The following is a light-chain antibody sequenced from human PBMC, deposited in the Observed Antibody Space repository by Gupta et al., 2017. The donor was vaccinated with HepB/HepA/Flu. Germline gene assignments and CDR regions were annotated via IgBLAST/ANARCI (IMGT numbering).Light chain of an antibody. Sequence: QSALTQPRSVSGSPGPSVTISCTGTSSDVGCYNYVSWYQQPPGKAPKLMIYDVSKRPSGVPDRFSGSKSGNTASLTISGLQAEDEADYYCCSYAGSYTLVFGGGTKLTVL. CDR3: CSYAGSYTLV. CDR2: DVS. V-gene: IGLV2-11*01. J-gene: IGLJ2*01. CDR1: SSDVGCYNY.